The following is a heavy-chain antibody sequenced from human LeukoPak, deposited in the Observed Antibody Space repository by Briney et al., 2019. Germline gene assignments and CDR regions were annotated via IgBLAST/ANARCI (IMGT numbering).Heavy chain of an antibody. V-gene: IGHV5-51*01. CDR2: IYPGDSDT. D-gene: IGHD3-10*01. J-gene: IGHJ5*02. Sequence: GAALKIPYKGSGYRFTSYWIGWVRGMPGKGVEWMGIIYPGDSDTRYSPSFQGQVTISADKSISTAYLQWSSLKASDTAMYYCARFGELLENWFDPWGQGTLVTVSS. CDR3: ARFGELLENWFDP. CDR1: GYRFTSYW.